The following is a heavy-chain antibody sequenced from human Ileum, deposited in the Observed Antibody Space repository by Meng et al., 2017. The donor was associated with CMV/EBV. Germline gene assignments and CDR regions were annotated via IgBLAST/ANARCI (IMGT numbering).Heavy chain of an antibody. V-gene: IGHV4-39*07. J-gene: IGHJ4*02. CDR3: ARDITGSHFDH. Sequence: PPVTRSLTCSASLSTTHTHHIPWGFICYPPRKRLGCIGSICYNVNTPYNPSLKSQVTISLDTSKNQFSLRLSSVTAAHTAVYYCARDITGSHFDHWGQGVLVTVSS. CDR2: ICYNVNT. D-gene: IGHD1-20*01. CDR1: LSTTHTHHIP.